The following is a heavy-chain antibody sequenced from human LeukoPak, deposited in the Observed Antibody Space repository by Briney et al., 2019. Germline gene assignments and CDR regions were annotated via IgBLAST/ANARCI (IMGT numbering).Heavy chain of an antibody. V-gene: IGHV4-30-4*08. Sequence: SETLSLTCTVSGGSIGSGDYYWSWIRQPPGKGLEWIGYIYYSGSTYYNPSLKSRITISVNTSKSQFSLKLGSVTAADTAVYYCAIGLFGYCSSTSCYRWFDPWGQGTLVTVSS. CDR3: AIGLFGYCSSTSCYRWFDP. D-gene: IGHD2-2*03. J-gene: IGHJ5*02. CDR2: IYYSGST. CDR1: GGSIGSGDYY.